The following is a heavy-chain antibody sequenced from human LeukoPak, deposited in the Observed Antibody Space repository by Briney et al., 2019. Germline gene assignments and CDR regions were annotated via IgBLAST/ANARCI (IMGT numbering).Heavy chain of an antibody. D-gene: IGHD3-10*01. CDR1: GVSISNYY. Sequence: SETLSLTCTVSGVSISNYYRSWIRQPAGMGLEWIGRIYACGSTNYNHSLRRRVTMSIDRSNNQFSLNLSSVTAADTAVYYCARTSARGAQFDYWGQGTLVTVSP. CDR3: ARTSARGAQFDY. J-gene: IGHJ4*02. CDR2: IYACGST. V-gene: IGHV4-4*07.